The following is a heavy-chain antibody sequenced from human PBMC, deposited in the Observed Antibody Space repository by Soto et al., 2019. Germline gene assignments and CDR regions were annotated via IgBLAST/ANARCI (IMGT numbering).Heavy chain of an antibody. CDR1: GGSISSYY. CDR2: IYTSGST. CDR3: ARDPVRVRGATWGLYYYYGMDV. D-gene: IGHD3-10*01. V-gene: IGHV4-4*07. J-gene: IGHJ6*02. Sequence: PXGTLSLTCTVSGGSISSYYWSWIRQPSGKGLEWIGRIYTSGSTNYNPSLKSRVTMSVDTSKNQFSLKLSSVTAADTAVYYCARDPVRVRGATWGLYYYYGMDVWGQGTTVTVSS.